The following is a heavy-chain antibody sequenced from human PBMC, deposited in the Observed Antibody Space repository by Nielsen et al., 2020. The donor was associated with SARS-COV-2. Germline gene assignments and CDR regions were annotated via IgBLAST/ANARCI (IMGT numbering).Heavy chain of an antibody. D-gene: IGHD5-24*01. J-gene: IGHJ6*02. CDR1: GGSISSYY. CDR3: ARDHGYNYAYGNYYYGMDV. CDR2: ISNTGST. V-gene: IGHV4-59*01. Sequence: SETLSLTCTVSGGSISSYYWSWIRQPPGKGLEWIGYISNTGSTNYNPSLHSRVTISVDTSKNQFSLKLSSVTAADTAVYYCARDHGYNYAYGNYYYGMDVWGQGTTVTVSS.